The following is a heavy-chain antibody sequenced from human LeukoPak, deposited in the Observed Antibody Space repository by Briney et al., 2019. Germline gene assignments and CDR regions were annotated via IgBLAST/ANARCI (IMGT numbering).Heavy chain of an antibody. CDR2: IYYSGST. J-gene: IGHJ6*03. V-gene: IGHV4-61*01. D-gene: IGHD6-13*01. CDR1: GGSISSGSYY. Sequence: SETLSLTCTVSGGSISSGSYYWSWLRQPPGTGLEWIGYIYYSGSTNYNPSLKSRVTISVDTSKNQFSLKLSSVTAADTAVYYCAREGGYSSSWYEVGPRSYYYYYYYMDVWGKGTTVTVSS. CDR3: AREGGYSSSWYEVGPRSYYYYYYYMDV.